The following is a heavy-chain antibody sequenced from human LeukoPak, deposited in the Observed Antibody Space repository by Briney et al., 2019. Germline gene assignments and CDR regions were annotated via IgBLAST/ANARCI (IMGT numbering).Heavy chain of an antibody. CDR2: IWYDESKN. CDR3: ARDAGERWTVDFDY. D-gene: IGHD3/OR15-3a*01. J-gene: IGHJ4*02. Sequence: PGGSLRLSCAASGFTFSSYGMHWVRQAPGKGLEWVEFIWYDESKNSHADSVKGRFTISRDNSKNTLYLQMDSLRAEDTAAYYCARDAGERWTVDFDYWGQGTLVTVSS. V-gene: IGHV3-33*01. CDR1: GFTFSSYG.